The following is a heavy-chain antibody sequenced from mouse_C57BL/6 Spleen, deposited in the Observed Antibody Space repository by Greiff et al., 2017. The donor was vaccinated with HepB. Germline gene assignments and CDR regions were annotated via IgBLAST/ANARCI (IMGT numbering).Heavy chain of an antibody. CDR2: IYPRDGST. CDR1: GYNFTSYD. CDR3: ARSGLFDY. V-gene: IGHV1-85*01. Sequence: QVQLQQSGPELVKPGASVKLSCKASGYNFTSYDINWVKQRPGQGLEWIGWIYPRDGSTKYNEKFKGKATLTIDTSSITAYMVLHSLTSDDSAVNFCARSGLFDYWGQGTTLTVSS. D-gene: IGHD3-1*01. J-gene: IGHJ2*01.